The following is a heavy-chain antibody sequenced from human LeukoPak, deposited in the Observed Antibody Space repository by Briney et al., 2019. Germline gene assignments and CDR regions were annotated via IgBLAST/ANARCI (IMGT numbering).Heavy chain of an antibody. D-gene: IGHD4-11*01. V-gene: IGHV3-33*06. CDR2: IWSDATNQ. CDR1: GFTFSHFG. CDR3: AKDAQGGFDYSNFLEH. Sequence: GGSLRLSCEASGFTFSHFGMHWVRQAPGKGLEWVAVIWSDATNQYYGDSVKGRFTISRDNFKKTVSLQMDSLRAEDTAVYYCAKDAQGGFDYSNFLEHWGQGSLVTVSS. J-gene: IGHJ4*02.